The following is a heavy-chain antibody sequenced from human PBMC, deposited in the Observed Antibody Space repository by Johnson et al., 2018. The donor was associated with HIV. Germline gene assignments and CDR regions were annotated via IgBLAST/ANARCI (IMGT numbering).Heavy chain of an antibody. CDR2: INWNGGSK. CDR3: AREGPYWAFDI. D-gene: IGHD2-15*01. CDR1: GFTFDDHG. V-gene: IGHV3-20*04. Sequence: VQLVESGGGLVKPGGSLRLSCAASGFTFDDHGMSWVRQVPGKGLEWVSGINWNGGSKDYADSVKGRFTISRDNSRNTLYLQMSSLRAEDTAVYYCAREGPYWAFDIWGQGTMVTVSS. J-gene: IGHJ3*02.